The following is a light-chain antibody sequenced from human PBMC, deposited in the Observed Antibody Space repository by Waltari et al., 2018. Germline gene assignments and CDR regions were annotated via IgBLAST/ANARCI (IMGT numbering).Light chain of an antibody. V-gene: IGKV2-30*02. CDR1: QARAPADGTPY. CDR3: MQSTPWPRT. CDR2: EVS. J-gene: IGKJ2*01. Sequence: QARAPADGTPYLRWLRHRHGRSPMRRFFEVSNRDSGVPDRFSGSGSVTDFTLTTSRVKAEDVGVYYCMQSTPWPRTSGQGTKLEIK.